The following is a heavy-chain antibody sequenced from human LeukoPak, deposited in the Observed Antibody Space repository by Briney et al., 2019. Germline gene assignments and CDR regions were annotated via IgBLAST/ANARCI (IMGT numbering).Heavy chain of an antibody. J-gene: IGHJ4*02. Sequence: SETLSLTCTVSGGSISSSSYYWGWIRQPPGKGLEWIGSIYYSGSTYYNPSLKSRVTISVDTSKNQFSLKLSSVTAADTAVYYCAREARISMVRGVVTSPNLIDYWGQGTLVTVSS. CDR2: IYYSGST. D-gene: IGHD3-10*01. V-gene: IGHV4-39*07. CDR1: GGSISSSSYY. CDR3: AREARISMVRGVVTSPNLIDY.